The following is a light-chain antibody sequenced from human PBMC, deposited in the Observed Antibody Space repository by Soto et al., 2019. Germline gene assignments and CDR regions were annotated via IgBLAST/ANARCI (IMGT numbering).Light chain of an antibody. V-gene: IGKV1-5*03. Sequence: DIQMTQSPSTLSASVGDRVTITCRASQSIASWLAWYQQKPGKAPKLLIYQASNLQSGVPSRFSGSASGTEFTLTISSLQPDDLATYYCQQYNSFSWTFGQGTKVDIK. CDR2: QAS. CDR1: QSIASW. J-gene: IGKJ1*01. CDR3: QQYNSFSWT.